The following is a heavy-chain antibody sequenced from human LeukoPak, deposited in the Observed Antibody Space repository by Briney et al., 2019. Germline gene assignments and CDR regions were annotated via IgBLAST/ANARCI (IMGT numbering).Heavy chain of an antibody. D-gene: IGHD3-22*01. J-gene: IGHJ4*02. Sequence: KPGGALRLSCAASGFTFSDYYMSWIRQAPGKGLEWVSYISSSGSTIYYADSVKGRFTISRDNAKNSLYLQMNSLRAEDTAVYYCARTGNYYHSSGYYTYFDYRGQGTLVTVSS. CDR2: ISSSGSTI. CDR3: ARTGNYYHSSGYYTYFDY. CDR1: GFTFSDYY. V-gene: IGHV3-11*04.